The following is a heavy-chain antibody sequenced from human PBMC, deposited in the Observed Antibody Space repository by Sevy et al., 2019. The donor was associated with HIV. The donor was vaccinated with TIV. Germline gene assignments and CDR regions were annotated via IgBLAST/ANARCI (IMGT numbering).Heavy chain of an antibody. J-gene: IGHJ6*02. Sequence: GGSLRLSCAASGFSFSIHGMHWVRQAPGKGLEWMAVMSYDGSRKYYVDSVKGRFTISRDNSKNTLFLQMNSLRVEDTAVYCCAKYQGQRVWAPYYYYYGMDVWGQGTTVTVSS. CDR3: AKYQGQRVWAPYYYYYGMDV. CDR1: GFSFSIHG. D-gene: IGHD6-6*01. CDR2: MSYDGSRK. V-gene: IGHV3-30*18.